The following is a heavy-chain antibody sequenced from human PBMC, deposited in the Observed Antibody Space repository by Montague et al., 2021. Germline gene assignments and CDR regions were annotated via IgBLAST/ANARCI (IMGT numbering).Heavy chain of an antibody. V-gene: IGHV3-33*01. Sequence: SLRLSCAASGFSFNVYGTHWVRQAPGKGLEWVAVVGHDGNYEKYADSVRGRFIVSRDNSRTTLYLQLNSLRAEDTAVYYCARDSRVGTYFDYLGQGTLVTVSS. CDR2: VGHDGNYE. J-gene: IGHJ4*02. D-gene: IGHD1-26*01. CDR1: GFSFNVYG. CDR3: ARDSRVGTYFDY.